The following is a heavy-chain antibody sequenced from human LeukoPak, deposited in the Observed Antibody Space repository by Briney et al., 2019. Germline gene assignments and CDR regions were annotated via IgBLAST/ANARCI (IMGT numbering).Heavy chain of an antibody. J-gene: IGHJ4*02. CDR2: ISSSGSTI. D-gene: IGHD3-16*02. Sequence: GGSLRLSCAASGFTFRSYEMNWVRQAPGKGLEWVSYISSSGSTIYYTDSVKGRFTISRDNAKNSLYLQMNSLRAEDTAVYYCAKGGYQSDYWGQGTLVTVSS. CDR1: GFTFRSYE. CDR3: AKGGYQSDY. V-gene: IGHV3-48*03.